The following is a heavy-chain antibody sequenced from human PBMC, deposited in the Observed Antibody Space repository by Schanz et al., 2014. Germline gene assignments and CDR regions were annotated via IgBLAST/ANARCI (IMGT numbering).Heavy chain of an antibody. CDR1: GFTFSSYL. D-gene: IGHD3-9*01. CDR2: IGGSGGST. CDR3: ARGTGTFDS. J-gene: IGHJ4*01. V-gene: IGHV3-23*04. Sequence: EVQLVESGGGLVQPGGSLTLSCAASGFTFSSYLMSWVRQAPGKGLEWVSGIGGSGGSTDYADSVKGRFTISRDNSENTLYLQMNNLRAEDTAVYYCARGTGTFDSWGHGTLVTVSS.